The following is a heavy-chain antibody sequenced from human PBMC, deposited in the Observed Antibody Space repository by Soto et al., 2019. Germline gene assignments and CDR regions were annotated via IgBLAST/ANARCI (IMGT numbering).Heavy chain of an antibody. D-gene: IGHD6-6*01. Sequence: GESLKISCKGSGYSFSNYWIGWVRQMPGKGLEWMGIIYPGDSDTRYSPSFQGHVTISADKSISTAYLQWSSLKASDTAMYYCAREGNLEYSSSSSGYYYYYYGMDVWGQGATVTVSS. CDR1: GYSFSNYW. CDR3: AREGNLEYSSSSSGYYYYYYGMDV. CDR2: IYPGDSDT. J-gene: IGHJ6*02. V-gene: IGHV5-51*01.